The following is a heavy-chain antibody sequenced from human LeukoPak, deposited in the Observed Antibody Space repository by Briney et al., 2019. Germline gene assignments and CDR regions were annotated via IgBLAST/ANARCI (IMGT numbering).Heavy chain of an antibody. CDR1: GYTFTSYG. V-gene: IGHV1-69*05. Sequence: GASVKVSCKASGYTFTSYGISWVRQAPGQGLEWMGGIIPIFGIANYAQKFQGRVTITTDESTSTAYMELSSLRSEDTAVYYCASGEYSSNFFVYWGQGTLVTVSS. D-gene: IGHD6-13*01. CDR3: ASGEYSSNFFVY. CDR2: IIPIFGIA. J-gene: IGHJ4*02.